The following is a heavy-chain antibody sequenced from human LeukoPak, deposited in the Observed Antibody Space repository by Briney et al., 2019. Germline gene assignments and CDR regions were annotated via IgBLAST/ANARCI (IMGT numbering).Heavy chain of an antibody. CDR3: ARDSDYYDSSGYPD. V-gene: IGHV3-21*01. Sequence: GGSLRLSCAASGFTFSSYSMNWVRQAPGKGLEWVSSISSSSSYIYYADSVKGRFTISRDNAKNSLYLQMNSLRAEDTAVYYCARDSDYYDSSGYPDWGQGTLVTVSS. D-gene: IGHD3-22*01. CDR2: ISSSSSYI. J-gene: IGHJ4*02. CDR1: GFTFSSYS.